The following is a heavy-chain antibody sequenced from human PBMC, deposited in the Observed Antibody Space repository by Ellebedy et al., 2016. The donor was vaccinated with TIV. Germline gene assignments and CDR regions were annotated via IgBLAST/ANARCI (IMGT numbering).Heavy chain of an antibody. CDR2: LSYGGRF. D-gene: IGHD1-26*01. V-gene: IGHV4-39*07. CDR1: GASISTSSHH. CDR3: ARDPWGLDWYDP. Sequence: MPGGSLRLSCSVSGASISTSSHHWGWIRQSPGKGLEWIGTLSYGGRFYYNPTLKARVTLSIDTSKNQFSLKVTSVTAADTAVYYCARDPWGLDWYDPWGQGTLVTVSS. J-gene: IGHJ5*02.